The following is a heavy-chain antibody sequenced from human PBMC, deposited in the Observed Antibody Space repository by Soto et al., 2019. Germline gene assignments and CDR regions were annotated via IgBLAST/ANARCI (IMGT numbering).Heavy chain of an antibody. CDR1: GYSFTNYA. CDR3: AREAAMVTTFDY. V-gene: IGHV1-3*01. CDR2: INAGNGNT. D-gene: IGHD5-18*01. Sequence: GASVKVSCKASGYSFTNYAMHWLRQAPGQRLEWMGWINAGNGNTRYSQRFQGRVTITRDTSASTAYMELSSLTSEDTAVYYCAREAAMVTTFDYWGQGTLVTVSS. J-gene: IGHJ4*02.